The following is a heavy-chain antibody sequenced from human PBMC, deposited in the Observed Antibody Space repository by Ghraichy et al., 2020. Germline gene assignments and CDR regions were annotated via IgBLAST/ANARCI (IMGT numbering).Heavy chain of an antibody. CDR2: IRFDGTNE. Sequence: GGSPRLSCAASGFTFSNYDMHWVRQAPGKGREGVGLIRFDGTNEHYADSVQGRFTISRDNSKNTLYLQMNSLRHEDTAVYYCAKNLRLFDWLLTRGYWGQGTLVTVSS. D-gene: IGHD3-9*01. J-gene: IGHJ4*02. CDR1: GFTFSNYD. CDR3: AKNLRLFDWLLTRGY. V-gene: IGHV3-30*02.